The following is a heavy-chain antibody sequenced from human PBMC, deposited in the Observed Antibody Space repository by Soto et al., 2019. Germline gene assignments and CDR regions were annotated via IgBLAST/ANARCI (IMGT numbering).Heavy chain of an antibody. Sequence: GGSVKVSCKASGYTFTGYYMHWVRQAPGQGLEWMGWINPNSGGTNYAQKFQGWVTMTRDTSISTAYMELSRLRSDDTAVYYCARSSNGDVDTAMYYYYGMDVWGQGTTVTVSS. D-gene: IGHD5-18*01. CDR2: INPNSGGT. J-gene: IGHJ6*02. CDR1: GYTFTGYY. V-gene: IGHV1-2*04. CDR3: ARSSNGDVDTAMYYYYGMDV.